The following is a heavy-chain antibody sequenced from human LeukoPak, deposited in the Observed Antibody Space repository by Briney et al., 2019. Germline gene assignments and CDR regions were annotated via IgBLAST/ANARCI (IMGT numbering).Heavy chain of an antibody. D-gene: IGHD6-19*01. V-gene: IGHV3-15*01. Sequence: PGGSLRLSCEASGFTFKNAWMNWVRQAPGKGLEWVGRIKSKNIGGTTDYAAPVKGRFTISRDNSKNTLYLQMNSLRAEDTAVYYCASMGTLIAVAGHGFDYWGQGTLVTVSS. CDR1: GFTFKNAW. J-gene: IGHJ4*02. CDR2: IKSKNIGGTT. CDR3: ASMGTLIAVAGHGFDY.